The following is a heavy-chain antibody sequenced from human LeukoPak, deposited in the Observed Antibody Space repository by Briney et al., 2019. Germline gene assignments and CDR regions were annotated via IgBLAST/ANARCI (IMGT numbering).Heavy chain of an antibody. V-gene: IGHV1-24*01. Sequence: EASVKVSCKVSGYTLTELSMHWVRQAPGKGLEWMGGFDPEDGETIYAQKFQGRVTMTTDTSTSTAYMELRSLRSDDTAVYYCARDQYYDSKGWFDPWGQGTLVTVSS. CDR1: GYTLTELS. CDR2: FDPEDGET. CDR3: ARDQYYDSKGWFDP. D-gene: IGHD3-22*01. J-gene: IGHJ5*02.